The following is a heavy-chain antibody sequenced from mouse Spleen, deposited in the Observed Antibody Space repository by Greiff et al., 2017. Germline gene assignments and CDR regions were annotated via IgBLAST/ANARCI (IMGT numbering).Heavy chain of an antibody. V-gene: IGHV5-9-3*01. CDR2: ISSGGGNT. Sequence: DVQLVESGGGLVKLGGSLKLSCAASGFTFSSYAMSWVRQTPEKRLEWVATISSGGGNTYYPDSVKGRFTISRDNAKNTLYLQMSSLKSEDTAMYYCARQGSLLRPTWFAYWGQGTLVTVSA. J-gene: IGHJ3*01. CDR3: ARQGSLLRPTWFAY. D-gene: IGHD1-2*01. CDR1: GFTFSSYA.